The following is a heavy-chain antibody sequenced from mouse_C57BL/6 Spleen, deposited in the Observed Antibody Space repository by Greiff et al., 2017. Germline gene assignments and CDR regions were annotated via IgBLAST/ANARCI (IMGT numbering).Heavy chain of an antibody. CDR2: IHPSDSDT. D-gene: IGHD3-2*02. CDR1: GYTFTSYW. Sequence: QVQLQQPGAELVKPGASVKVSCKASGYTFTSYWMHWVKQRPGQGLEWIGRIHPSDSDTNYNQKFKGKATLTVDKSSSTAYMQLSSLASEDSAFYYCAPQTSQAPWFAYWGQGTLVTVSA. V-gene: IGHV1-74*01. J-gene: IGHJ3*01. CDR3: APQTSQAPWFAY.